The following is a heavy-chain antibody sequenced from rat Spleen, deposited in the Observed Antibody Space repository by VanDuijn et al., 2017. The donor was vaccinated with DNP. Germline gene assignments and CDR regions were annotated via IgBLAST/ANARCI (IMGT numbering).Heavy chain of an antibody. J-gene: IGHJ4*01. Sequence: EVQLVESGGGLVQPGRSMKLSCAASGFTFSNCYMAWVRQAPTKGLEWVATITYDGGSTYYRDSVKGRFTISRDNAKSSLYLQMGSLRSEDTATYYCTLQRYRYNYYVVDAWGQGTSVSVSS. CDR1: GFTFSNCY. D-gene: IGHD1-5*01. CDR3: TLQRYRYNYYVVDA. CDR2: ITYDGGST. V-gene: IGHV5-20*01.